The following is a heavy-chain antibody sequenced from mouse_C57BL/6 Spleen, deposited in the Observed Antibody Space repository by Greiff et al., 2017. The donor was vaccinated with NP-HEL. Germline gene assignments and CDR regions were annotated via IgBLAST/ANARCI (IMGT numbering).Heavy chain of an antibody. Sequence: QVQLKQPGAELVKPGASVKLSCKASGYTFTSYWMHWVKQRPGQGLEWIGMIHPDGGSTNYNEKFKSKATLTVDKSSSTAYMQLSSLTSEDSAVYYCASGGELTNDFDYWGQGTTLTVSS. J-gene: IGHJ2*01. CDR2: IHPDGGST. CDR1: GYTFTSYW. CDR3: ASGGELTNDFDY. V-gene: IGHV1-64*01.